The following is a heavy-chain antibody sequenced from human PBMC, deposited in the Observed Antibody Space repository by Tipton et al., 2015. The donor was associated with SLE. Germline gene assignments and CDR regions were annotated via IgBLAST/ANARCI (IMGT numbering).Heavy chain of an antibody. D-gene: IGHD3-16*01. CDR2: MIPNSGNT. J-gene: IGHJ4*02. CDR3: ARNGGGLGY. Sequence: QLVQSGAEVKKPGASVRVSCKASGYAFVRYYMYWVRQAPGQGLEWMGWMIPNSGNTASAQKFQGRVTMTRDTSISTAYMELTSLRFEDTAVYYCARNGGGLGYWGQGTLVTVSS. CDR1: GYAFVRYY. V-gene: IGHV1-8*01.